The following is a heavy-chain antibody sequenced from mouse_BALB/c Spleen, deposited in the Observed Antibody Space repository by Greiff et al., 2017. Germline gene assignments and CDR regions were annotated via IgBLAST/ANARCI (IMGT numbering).Heavy chain of an antibody. V-gene: IGHV1-9*01. J-gene: IGHJ4*01. CDR3: ALSTMITPG. CDR1: GYTFSSYW. Sequence: VQLQQSGAELMKPGASVKISCKATGYTFSSYWIEWVKQRPGHGLEWIGEILPGSGSTNYNEKFKGKATFTADTSSNTAYMQLSSLTSEDSAVYYCALSTMITPGWGQGTSVTVSS. CDR2: ILPGSGST. D-gene: IGHD2-4*01.